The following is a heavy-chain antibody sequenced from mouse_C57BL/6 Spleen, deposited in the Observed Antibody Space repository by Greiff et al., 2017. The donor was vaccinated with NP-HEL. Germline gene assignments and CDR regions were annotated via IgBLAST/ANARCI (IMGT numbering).Heavy chain of an antibody. V-gene: IGHV1-81*01. D-gene: IGHD2-14*01. CDR3: ARLQVEVDY. CDR1: GYTFTSYG. J-gene: IGHJ2*01. CDR2: IYPRSGNT. Sequence: VMLVESGAELARPGASVKLSCKASGYTFTSYGISWVKQRTGQGLEWIGEIYPRSGNTYYNEKFKGKATLTADKSSSTAYMELRSLTSEDSAVYFCARLQVEVDYWGQGTTLTVSS.